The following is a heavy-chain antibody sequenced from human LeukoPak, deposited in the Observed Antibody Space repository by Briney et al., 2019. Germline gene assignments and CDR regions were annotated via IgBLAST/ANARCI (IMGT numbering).Heavy chain of an antibody. CDR2: IKQDGSEK. D-gene: IGHD3-10*01. CDR3: ARVRAGDY. J-gene: IGHJ4*02. V-gene: IGHV3-7*01. CDR1: GFTFSSYW. Sequence: GGSLRLSCAAPGFTFSSYWMSWVRQAPGKGLEWVANIKQDGSEKYYVDSVKGRFTISRDNAKNSLYLQMNSLRAEDTAVYYCARVRAGDYWGQGTLVTVSS.